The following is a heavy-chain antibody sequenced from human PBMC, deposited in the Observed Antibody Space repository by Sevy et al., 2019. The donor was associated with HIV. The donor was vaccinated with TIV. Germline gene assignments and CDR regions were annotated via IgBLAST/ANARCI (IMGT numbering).Heavy chain of an antibody. CDR3: ARVVAYCSGGSCFPGYYYGMDV. D-gene: IGHD2-15*01. V-gene: IGHV3-21*01. CDR1: GFTFSNYN. J-gene: IGHJ6*02. CDR2: ISSSSNYI. Sequence: EGSLRLSCAASGFTFSNYNMNWVRQAPGKGLEWVSSISSSSNYISYADSMKGRFTISRDNAKNSLYLQMNSLRAEDTAVYYCARVVAYCSGGSCFPGYYYGMDVWGQGTTVTVSS.